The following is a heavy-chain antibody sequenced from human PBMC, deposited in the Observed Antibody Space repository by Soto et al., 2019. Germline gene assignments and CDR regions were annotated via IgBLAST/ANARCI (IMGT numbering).Heavy chain of an antibody. V-gene: IGHV1-18*01. J-gene: IGHJ4*02. CDR2: LSAYNGNT. D-gene: IGHD3-10*01. CDR1: AYTFTSYG. CDR3: ARDEVWFGESYIDY. Sequence: QVQLVQSGAEMKKPGASVKVSCKASAYTFTSYGISWMRQAPGQGLERMGWLSAYNGNTNYAQKLQGRVTMTTDTSTSTGYRELRSLRSDDTAVYYCARDEVWFGESYIDYWGQGTLVTVSS.